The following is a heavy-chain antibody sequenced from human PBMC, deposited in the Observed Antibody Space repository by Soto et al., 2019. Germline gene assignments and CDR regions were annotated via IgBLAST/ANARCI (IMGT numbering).Heavy chain of an antibody. CDR3: TTVQYSGSYYRNYYYYYGMDV. Sequence: SVSHAWMNWVRQAPGKGLEWVGRIKSKTDGGTTDYAAPVKGRFTISRDDSKNTLYLQMNSLKTEDTAVYYCTTVQYSGSYYRNYYYYYGMDVWGQGTTVTVSS. D-gene: IGHD1-26*01. J-gene: IGHJ6*02. V-gene: IGHV3-15*07. CDR1: SVSHAW. CDR2: IKSKTDGGTT.